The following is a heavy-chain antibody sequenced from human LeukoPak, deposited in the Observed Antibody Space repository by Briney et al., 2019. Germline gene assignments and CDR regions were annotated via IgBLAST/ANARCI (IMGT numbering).Heavy chain of an antibody. CDR2: ISGTGGST. J-gene: IGHJ6*02. CDR3: AKDSTDLLWFGELSIGGMDV. Sequence: GGSLRLSCGTSGFTFRSYAMSWVRQAPGKGLDWVSGISGTGGSTYYADSVKGRVTVSRDNSKNTLYLQMNSLRVEDTAVYYCAKDSTDLLWFGELSIGGMDVWGQGTTVTVSS. D-gene: IGHD3-10*01. V-gene: IGHV3-23*01. CDR1: GFTFRSYA.